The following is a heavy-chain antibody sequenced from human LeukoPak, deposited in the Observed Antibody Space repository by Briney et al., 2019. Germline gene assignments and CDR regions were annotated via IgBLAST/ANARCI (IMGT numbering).Heavy chain of an antibody. CDR3: ATAPTEDGDGSSPGY. Sequence: GGSLRLSCAASRFTFRDHFMSWIRQPPGKGLEYVSYIISSGSDAYYSDSVKGRFTVSRDNAKNSLFLQMNSLRAEDTAVYYCATAPTEDGDGSSPGYWGQGTLVTVSS. D-gene: IGHD4-17*01. CDR1: RFTFRDHF. V-gene: IGHV3-11*04. J-gene: IGHJ4*02. CDR2: IISSGSDA.